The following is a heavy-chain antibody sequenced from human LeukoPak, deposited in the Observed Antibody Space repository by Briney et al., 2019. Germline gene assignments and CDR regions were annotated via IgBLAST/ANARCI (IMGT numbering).Heavy chain of an antibody. V-gene: IGHV3-74*01. Sequence: GGSLRLSCAASGFTFSSYWMHWVRQAPGKGLVWVPRINSDGSSTSYADSVKGRFTISRDNAKNTLYLQMNSLRAEDTAVYYCARVNRLWGGTGSYFDYWGQGTLATVSS. D-gene: IGHD2/OR15-2a*01. CDR2: INSDGSST. CDR1: GFTFSSYW. CDR3: ARVNRLWGGTGSYFDY. J-gene: IGHJ4*02.